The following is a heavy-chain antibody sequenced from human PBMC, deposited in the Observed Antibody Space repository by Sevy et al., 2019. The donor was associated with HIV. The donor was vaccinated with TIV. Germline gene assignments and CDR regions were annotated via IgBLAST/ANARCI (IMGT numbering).Heavy chain of an antibody. J-gene: IGHJ6*02. CDR3: AGDRYYDSSGYYYYYCGMDV. Sequence: GGSLRLSCEASGFTVSGNYMAWVRLAPGKGLEWVSLIDSGGSTYYADSVKGRFTISSDNAKNTLYLQMNPLKAEDTLGYFSAGDRYYDSSGYYYYYCGMDVWGQGTTVTVSS. V-gene: IGHV3-66*01. D-gene: IGHD3-22*01. CDR1: GFTVSGNY. CDR2: IDSGGST.